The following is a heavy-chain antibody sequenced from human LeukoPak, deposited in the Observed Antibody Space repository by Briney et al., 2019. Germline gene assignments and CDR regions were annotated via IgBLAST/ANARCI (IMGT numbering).Heavy chain of an antibody. CDR2: ISSSSSTI. J-gene: IGHJ4*02. CDR1: GYTFTSYD. V-gene: IGHV3-48*01. CDR3: ASGGIAAAAPADY. D-gene: IGHD6-13*01. Sequence: SCKASGYTFTSYDINWVRQAPGKGLEWVSYISSSSSTIYYADSVKGRFTISRDNAKNSLYLQMNSLRAEDTAVYYCASGGIAAAAPADYWGQGTLVTVSS.